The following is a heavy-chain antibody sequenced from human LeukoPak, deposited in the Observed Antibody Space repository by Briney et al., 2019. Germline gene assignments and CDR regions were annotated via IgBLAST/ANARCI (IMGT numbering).Heavy chain of an antibody. V-gene: IGHV3-69-1*01. Sequence: GGSLRLSCAASGFTFSDYHINWVRQAPGKGLEWVSYISGSGTIYYADSVKGRFTSSRDNSKNMLYLQMNSLRAEDTAVYYCARVLSGTYAFWGQGTLVTVSS. CDR2: ISGSGTI. CDR3: ARVLSGTYAF. CDR1: GFTFSDYH. J-gene: IGHJ4*02. D-gene: IGHD1-26*01.